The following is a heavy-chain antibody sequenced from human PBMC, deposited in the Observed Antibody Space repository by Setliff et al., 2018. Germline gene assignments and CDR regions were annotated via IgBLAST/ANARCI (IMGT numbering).Heavy chain of an antibody. CDR3: ITLSTIPLGV. CDR1: GFTFSNAW. D-gene: IGHD2-2*01. CDR2: IKFIRQGGTT. V-gene: IGHV3-15*01. Sequence: PGGSLRLSCVASGFTFSNAWMSWVRQAPGKGLEWVGRIKFIRQGGTTDYAAPVEGRFTISRDDSKNTLYLQMNSLKTEDTAVYYCITLSTIPLGVWGQGTTVTVSS. J-gene: IGHJ6*02.